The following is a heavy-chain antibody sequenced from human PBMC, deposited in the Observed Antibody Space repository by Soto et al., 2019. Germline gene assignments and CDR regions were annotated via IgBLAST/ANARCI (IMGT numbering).Heavy chain of an antibody. CDR3: ARRARVGATSPYDY. D-gene: IGHD1-26*01. V-gene: IGHV1-18*01. J-gene: IGHJ4*02. CDR1: GYTFRSYG. Sequence: QVQLVQSGAEVKKPGASVKVSCKTSGYTFRSYGITWVRQAPGQGLEWLGWISGDTGDTNYAQKFQGRVTMTTDTSTSTGYMDLRSLRSDDTAVYYCARRARVGATSPYDYWGQGTLVTVSS. CDR2: ISGDTGDT.